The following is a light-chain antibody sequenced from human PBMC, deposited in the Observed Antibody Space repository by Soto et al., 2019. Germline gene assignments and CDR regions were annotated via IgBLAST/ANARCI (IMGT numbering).Light chain of an antibody. CDR2: GAS. J-gene: IGKJ5*01. CDR3: QQYGSSPVT. Sequence: EIVMTQSPATLYVSRGERSTLSCRASQSVSSNLAWYQQKPGQAPRLLIYGASTRATGIPARFSGSGSGTEFTLTITSLQSEDFAVYYCQQYGSSPVTFGQGTRLEI. CDR1: QSVSSN. V-gene: IGKV3-15*01.